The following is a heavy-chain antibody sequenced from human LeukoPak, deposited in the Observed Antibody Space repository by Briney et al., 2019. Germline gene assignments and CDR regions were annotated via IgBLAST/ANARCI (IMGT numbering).Heavy chain of an antibody. CDR2: ISYDGSNK. V-gene: IGHV3-30*18. J-gene: IGHJ4*02. D-gene: IGHD6-13*01. CDR3: AKDYSSSWYGSYYFDY. Sequence: GGSLRLSCAASGFTFSSYGMHWVRQAPGKGLEWVAVISYDGSNKYYADSVKGRFTISRDNSKNTLYLQMNSLRAEDTAVYYCAKDYSSSWYGSYYFDYWGQGTLVTVSS. CDR1: GFTFSSYG.